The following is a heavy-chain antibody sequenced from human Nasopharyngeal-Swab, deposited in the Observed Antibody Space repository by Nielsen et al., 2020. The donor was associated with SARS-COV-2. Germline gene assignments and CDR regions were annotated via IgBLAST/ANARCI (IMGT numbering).Heavy chain of an antibody. Sequence: WIPQPPGKGLEWVANIKEDGSEKNYVDSVKGRFTISRDSAKNSLYLQMNSLRADDTAVYYCARDTYCSGGSCYGYGMAVWGQGTTVTVSS. J-gene: IGHJ6*02. D-gene: IGHD2-15*01. CDR3: ARDTYCSGGSCYGYGMAV. CDR2: IKEDGSEK. V-gene: IGHV3-7*01.